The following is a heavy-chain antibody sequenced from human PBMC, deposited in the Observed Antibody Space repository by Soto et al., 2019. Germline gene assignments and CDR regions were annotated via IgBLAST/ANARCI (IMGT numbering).Heavy chain of an antibody. CDR3: ARVVSPRSFDY. CDR2: IYYSGST. D-gene: IGHD3-10*01. CDR1: GGSISSGGYY. Sequence: PSETLSLICTVSGGSISSGGYYWSWIRQHPGKGLEWIGYIYYSGSTYYNPSLKSRVTISVDTSKNQFSLKLSSVTAADTAVYYCARVVSPRSFDYWGQGTLVTVSS. V-gene: IGHV4-31*03. J-gene: IGHJ4*02.